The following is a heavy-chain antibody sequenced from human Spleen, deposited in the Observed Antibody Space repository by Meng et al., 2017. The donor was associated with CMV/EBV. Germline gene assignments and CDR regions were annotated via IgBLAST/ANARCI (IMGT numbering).Heavy chain of an antibody. D-gene: IGHD2-21*02. J-gene: IGHJ4*02. CDR1: GGSISSSNL. CDR2: IYHSGST. V-gene: IGHV4-4*02. Sequence: QVQLQESGPGLVKPSGNLSLTCPGPGGSISSSNLWTWVRQVPGKGLEWIGEIYHSGSTNYNPSLKSRVTISVDKFKNQFSLKLGSVTAADTAVYYCARIERRRILKYCGSDCSTTDYWGQGTLVTVAS. CDR3: ARIERRRILKYCGSDCSTTDY.